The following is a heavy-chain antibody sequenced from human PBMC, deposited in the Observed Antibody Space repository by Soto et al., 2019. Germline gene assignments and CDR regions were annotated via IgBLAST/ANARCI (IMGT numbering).Heavy chain of an antibody. CDR3: AKGYEGSRWMLDAFDI. V-gene: IGHV3-23*01. CDR2: ISGSGGST. J-gene: IGHJ3*02. Sequence: EVQLLESGGGLVQPGGSLRLSCAASGFTFSSYAMSWVRQAPGKGLEWVSAISGSGGSTYYADSVKGRFTISRDNSKNTLYLQMNSLRAEDTAVYYCAKGYEGSRWMLDAFDIWGQGTMVTVSS. D-gene: IGHD6-19*01. CDR1: GFTFSSYA.